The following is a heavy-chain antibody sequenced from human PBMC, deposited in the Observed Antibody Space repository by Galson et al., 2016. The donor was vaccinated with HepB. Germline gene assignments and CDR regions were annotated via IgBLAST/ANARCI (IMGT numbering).Heavy chain of an antibody. CDR3: AILLYSSGWHRWGGWFDP. J-gene: IGHJ5*02. Sequence: SVKVSCKASGGTFGSHAISWLRQAPGQGLEWMGGMIPMFGTTVYAQKFQGRVTITADASTSTAHMEFRGLTSEDTALYYCAILLYSSGWHRWGGWFDPWGQGTLVTVSS. CDR1: GGTFGSHA. V-gene: IGHV1-69*13. D-gene: IGHD6-19*01. CDR2: MIPMFGTT.